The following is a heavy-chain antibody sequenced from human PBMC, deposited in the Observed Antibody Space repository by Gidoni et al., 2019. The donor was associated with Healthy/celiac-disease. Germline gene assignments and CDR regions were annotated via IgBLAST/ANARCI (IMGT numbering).Heavy chain of an antibody. Sequence: QVTLKESGPVLVKPTETLTLTCTVSGFSLSNASMGVSWLRQPPGKALEWLAHIFSNDEQSYSTSLKSRLTISKDTSKSQVVLTMTNMDPVDTATYYCARIQVGATYYYYYGMDVWGQGTTVTVSS. J-gene: IGHJ6*02. CDR3: ARIQVGATYYYYYGMDV. CDR2: IFSNDEQ. V-gene: IGHV2-26*01. D-gene: IGHD1-26*01. CDR1: GFSLSNASMG.